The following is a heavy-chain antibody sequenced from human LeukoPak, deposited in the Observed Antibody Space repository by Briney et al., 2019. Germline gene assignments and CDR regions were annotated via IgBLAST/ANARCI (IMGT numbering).Heavy chain of an antibody. Sequence: GGSLRLSCAASGFTFSHYNMNWVRQAPGKGLEWVSSISSSSNYIYYADSVKGRFTISRDNAKNSLYLQMNSLRAEDTAVYYCARDFLAWNIVVVVAANWFDPWGQGTLVTVSS. CDR1: GFTFSHYN. J-gene: IGHJ5*02. CDR2: ISSSSNYI. V-gene: IGHV3-21*01. D-gene: IGHD2-15*01. CDR3: ARDFLAWNIVVVVAANWFDP.